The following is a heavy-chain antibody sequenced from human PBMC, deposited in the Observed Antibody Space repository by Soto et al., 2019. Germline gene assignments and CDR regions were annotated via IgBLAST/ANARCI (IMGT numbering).Heavy chain of an antibody. CDR1: GDSMSSYY. V-gene: IGHV4-59*08. CDR3: GRHISSSGRWAFDL. CDR2: ISYSGST. D-gene: IGHD6-13*01. Sequence: QVQLQESGPGLVKPSETLSLTCTVSGDSMSSYYWSWIRQPPGKGLEWIGSISYSGSTHYNPSLKGRVTVSVDTSKTQFSLKLNSVTAADTALYYCGRHISSSGRWAFDLWGQGTMVTVSS. J-gene: IGHJ3*01.